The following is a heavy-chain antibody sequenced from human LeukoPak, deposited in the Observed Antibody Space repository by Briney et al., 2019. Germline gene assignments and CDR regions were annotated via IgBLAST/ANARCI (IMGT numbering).Heavy chain of an antibody. V-gene: IGHV1-69*06. Sequence: ASVKVSCKASGYTFTSYAINWVRQAPGQGLEWMGGIIPIFGTANYAQKFQGRVTITADKSTSTAYMELSSLRSEDTAVYYCASGYSYGYEHYWGQGTLVTVSS. J-gene: IGHJ4*02. CDR3: ASGYSYGYEHY. D-gene: IGHD5-18*01. CDR1: GYTFTSYA. CDR2: IIPIFGTA.